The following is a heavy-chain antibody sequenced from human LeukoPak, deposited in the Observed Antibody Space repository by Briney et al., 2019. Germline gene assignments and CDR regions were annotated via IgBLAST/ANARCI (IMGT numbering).Heavy chain of an antibody. CDR3: ARRLHYFDY. Sequence: SETLSLTCTVSGGSISSTYDHWDWIRQPPGKGLAWLGSIRYSGTTYYNPSLKGRVTIFVDTSNNQFSLRLRSVTAADTAVYYCARRLHYFDYWGQGSLVTVSS. CDR2: IRYSGTT. CDR1: GGSISSTYDH. J-gene: IGHJ4*02. V-gene: IGHV4-39*01. D-gene: IGHD2-21*02.